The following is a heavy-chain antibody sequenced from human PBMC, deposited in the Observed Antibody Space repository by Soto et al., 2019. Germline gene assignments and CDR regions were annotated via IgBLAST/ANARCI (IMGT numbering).Heavy chain of an antibody. CDR3: ARPNYYDSSGSPYDAFDI. Sequence: ASVKVSCRASGCTFSSYAISWKQQVPGQWLEWMGGIIPIFGTADYAQKFQGRVTITADESTSTAYMELSSLRSEDTAVYYCARPNYYDSSGSPYDAFDIWGQGTMVTVSS. D-gene: IGHD3-22*01. J-gene: IGHJ3*02. CDR1: GCTFSSYA. V-gene: IGHV1-69*13. CDR2: IIPIFGTA.